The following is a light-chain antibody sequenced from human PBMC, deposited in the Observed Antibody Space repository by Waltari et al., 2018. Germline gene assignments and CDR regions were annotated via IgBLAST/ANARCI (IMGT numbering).Light chain of an antibody. CDR1: SSDVGSFNL. J-gene: IGLJ2*01. CDR2: EDR. Sequence: QSALTQPASVSGSPGQSITISCTGTSSDVGSFNLVSWYQHHPGKAPKLMIYEDRKRPSGVSNRFSGSKSDNPASLTISGLQAEDEAEYYCCSYAGRSTAVFGGGTKLTVL. V-gene: IGLV2-23*01. CDR3: CSYAGRSTAV.